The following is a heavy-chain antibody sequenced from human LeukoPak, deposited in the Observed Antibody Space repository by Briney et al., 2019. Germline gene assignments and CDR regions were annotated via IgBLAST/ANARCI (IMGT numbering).Heavy chain of an antibody. J-gene: IGHJ6*02. CDR1: GGTFSSYA. D-gene: IGHD3-22*01. Sequence: SVKASCKASGGTFSSYAISWVRQAPGQGLEWMGRIIPILGIANYAQKFQGRVTITADKSTSTAYMELSSLRSEDTAVYYCAREHLITGESPVYYYYGMDVWGQGTTVTVSS. CDR2: IIPILGIA. V-gene: IGHV1-69*04. CDR3: AREHLITGESPVYYYYGMDV.